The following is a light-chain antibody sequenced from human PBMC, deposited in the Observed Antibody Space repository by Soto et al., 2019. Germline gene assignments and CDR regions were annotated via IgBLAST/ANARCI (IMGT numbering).Light chain of an antibody. V-gene: IGKV1-17*01. CDR3: LQHDSFPYT. CDR2: AAS. CDR1: QDVRSD. J-gene: IGKJ2*01. Sequence: DIQMTQSPSSLSASVGHTVTITCRASQDVRSDLGWYQHKPGKAPKRLIYAASRLQGGVPSRFSGSGSGTEFTLTIGSLQPEDSATYYCLQHDSFPYTFGQGT.